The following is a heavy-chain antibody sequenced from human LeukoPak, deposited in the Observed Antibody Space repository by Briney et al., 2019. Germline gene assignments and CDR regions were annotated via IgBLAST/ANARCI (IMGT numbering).Heavy chain of an antibody. CDR1: GLTVSSNY. J-gene: IGHJ4*02. V-gene: IGHV4-34*01. Sequence: GSLRLSCAASGLTVSSNYMSWVRQAPGKGLEWIGEINHSGSTNYNPSLKSRVTISVDTSKNQFSLKLSSVTAADTAVYYCARKGDYWGQGTPVTVSS. CDR3: ARKGDY. CDR2: INHSGST.